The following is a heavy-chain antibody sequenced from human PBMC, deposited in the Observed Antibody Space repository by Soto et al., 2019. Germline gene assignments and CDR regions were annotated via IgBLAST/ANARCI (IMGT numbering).Heavy chain of an antibody. Sequence: QVQLVQSGAEVKKPGASVKVSCKASGYTFTSYAMHWVRQAPGQRLEWMGRINAGNGNTKYSQKFQGRDTITRDTSASTAYMELSSLRSEDTAVYYCARAPSPFCISTSCYVPDYWGQGTLVTVSS. CDR1: GYTFTSYA. J-gene: IGHJ4*02. CDR2: INAGNGNT. D-gene: IGHD2-2*01. CDR3: ARAPSPFCISTSCYVPDY. V-gene: IGHV1-3*01.